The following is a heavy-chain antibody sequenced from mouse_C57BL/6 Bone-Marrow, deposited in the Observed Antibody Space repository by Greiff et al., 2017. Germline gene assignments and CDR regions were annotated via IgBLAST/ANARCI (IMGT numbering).Heavy chain of an antibody. CDR2: IYPGGGYT. CDR3: ARGYGSKEDDAMDD. Sequence: QVQLQQSGAELVRPGTSVKMSCKASGYTFTNYWIGWAKQRPGHGLEWIGDIYPGGGYTNYNEKFKGKATLTADQSSSTADMQISSLTSEDSAFYYCARGYGSKEDDAMDDWGQGTSVTVSS. CDR1: GYTFTNYW. V-gene: IGHV1-63*01. D-gene: IGHD1-1*01. J-gene: IGHJ4*01.